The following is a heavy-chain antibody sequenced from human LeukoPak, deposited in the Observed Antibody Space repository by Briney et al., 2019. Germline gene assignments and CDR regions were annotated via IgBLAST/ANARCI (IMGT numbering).Heavy chain of an antibody. D-gene: IGHD3-10*01. J-gene: IGHJ6*02. CDR3: ATTSSIWFGELSSQYYYGMDV. CDR2: IYSGGST. CDR1: GFTVSSNY. V-gene: IGHV3-66*01. Sequence: PGGSLRLSCAASGFTVSSNYMSWVRQAPGKGLEWVSVIYSGGSTYYADSVKGRFTISRDNSKNTLYLQMNSLRAEDTAVYYCATTSSIWFGELSSQYYYGMDVWGQGTTVTVSS.